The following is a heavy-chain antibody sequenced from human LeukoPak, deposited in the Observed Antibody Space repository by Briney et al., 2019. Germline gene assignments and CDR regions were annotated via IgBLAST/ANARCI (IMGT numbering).Heavy chain of an antibody. D-gene: IGHD2-2*01. J-gene: IGHJ4*02. Sequence: PGGSLRLSCAASGFTFSSYGMSWVRQAPGKGLEWVSAISGSGGSTYYADSVKGRFTISRDNSKNTLYLQMNSLRAEDTAVYYCAKGFSSTTQYYFDYWGQGTLVTVSS. V-gene: IGHV3-23*01. CDR1: GFTFSSYG. CDR3: AKGFSSTTQYYFDY. CDR2: ISGSGGST.